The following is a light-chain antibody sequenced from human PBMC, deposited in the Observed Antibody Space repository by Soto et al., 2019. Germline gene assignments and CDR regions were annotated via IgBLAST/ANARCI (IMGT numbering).Light chain of an antibody. J-gene: IGKJ1*01. V-gene: IGKV3-20*01. CDR2: GAS. CDR3: QQYGSSPPT. Sequence: EIVLTQSPGTLSLSPGERATLSCRASQSVNSRYLAWYQQKAGQAPRLLIYGASSRATGIPDRFSGSGSGTDFTLTINRLEPEDFALYYCQQYGSSPPTFGQGTKVDIK. CDR1: QSVNSRY.